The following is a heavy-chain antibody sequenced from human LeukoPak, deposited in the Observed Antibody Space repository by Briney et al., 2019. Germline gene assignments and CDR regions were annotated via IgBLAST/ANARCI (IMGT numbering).Heavy chain of an antibody. V-gene: IGHV4-59*01. CDR2: SYHTGST. J-gene: IGHJ4*02. CDR1: GCSISSYY. Sequence: SETLSLTCTVSGCSISSYYWSWIRQPPGKGLEWIGYSYHTGSTNYSPSLKSRVTISVDTSKNQFSLRLSSVTAADTAVYYCARGHSSSWYYFDYWGQGTLVTVSS. D-gene: IGHD6-13*01. CDR3: ARGHSSSWYYFDY.